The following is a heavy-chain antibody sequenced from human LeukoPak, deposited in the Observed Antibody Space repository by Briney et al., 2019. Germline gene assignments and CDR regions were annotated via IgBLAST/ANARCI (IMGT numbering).Heavy chain of an antibody. CDR2: IWYDGSNK. V-gene: IGHV3-33*01. D-gene: IGHD3-9*01. CDR1: GFTFSSYG. Sequence: GRSLRLSCAASGFTFSSYGMHWVRQAPGKGLEWVAVIWYDGSNKYYADSVKGRFTISRDNSKNTLYLQMNSLRAEDTAVYYCARGGLYYDILTGYHDYWGQGTLVTVSS. CDR3: ARGGLYYDILTGYHDY. J-gene: IGHJ4*02.